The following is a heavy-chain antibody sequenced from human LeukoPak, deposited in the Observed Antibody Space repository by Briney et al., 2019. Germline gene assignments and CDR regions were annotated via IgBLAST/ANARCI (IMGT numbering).Heavy chain of an antibody. CDR3: ASVQKGATGDFDY. Sequence: ASVKVSCKASGGTFSSYTISWVRQAPGQGLEWMGRIIPILGIANYAQKFQGRVTITADKSTSTAYMELSSLRSEDTAVYYCASVQKGATGDFDYWGQGTLVTVSS. D-gene: IGHD3-3*01. V-gene: IGHV1-69*02. CDR2: IIPILGIA. CDR1: GGTFSSYT. J-gene: IGHJ4*02.